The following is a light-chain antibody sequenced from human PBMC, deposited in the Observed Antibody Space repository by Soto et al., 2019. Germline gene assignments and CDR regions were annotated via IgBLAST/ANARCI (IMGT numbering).Light chain of an antibody. CDR3: SSYAGSNIH. V-gene: IGLV2-8*01. CDR2: EVS. J-gene: IGLJ1*01. CDR1: SSDVGGSNY. Sequence: QSALTQPPSASGSPGQSVTISCTGTSSDVGGSNYVSWYQQHPGKAPKLMIYEVSKRPSGVPDRFSGSKSGNTASLTVSGLQAEDEADYYCSSYAGSNIHFGTGTKVTVL.